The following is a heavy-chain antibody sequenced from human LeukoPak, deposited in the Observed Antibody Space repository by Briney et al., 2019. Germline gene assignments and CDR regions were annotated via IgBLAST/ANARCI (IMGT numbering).Heavy chain of an antibody. V-gene: IGHV3-21*01. CDR2: ISSSSSYI. CDR1: GFTFSSYS. CDR3: ARDVTWIQLWLGGTAPDYYMDV. Sequence: PGGSLRLSCAASGFTFSSYSMNWVRQAPGKGLEWVSSISSSSSYIYYADSVKGRFTISRDNAKNSLSLQMNSLRAEDTAVYYCARDVTWIQLWLGGTAPDYYMDVWGKGTTVTISS. J-gene: IGHJ6*03. D-gene: IGHD5-18*01.